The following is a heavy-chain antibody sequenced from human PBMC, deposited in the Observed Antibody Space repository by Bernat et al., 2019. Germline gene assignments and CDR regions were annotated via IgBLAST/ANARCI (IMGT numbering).Heavy chain of an antibody. J-gene: IGHJ4*02. CDR1: GFTLSYSG. V-gene: IGHV3-30*18. Sequence: QVHLVESGGGVVQPGGSLRLSCVASGFTLSYSGMHSVRQAPGKGLEWVAIMSYDGSTQYYADSVKGRFTISRDNSKNTLYLQMNSLRAEDTAVYYCAKDRRIAASLDYWGQGTLVTVAS. CDR3: AKDRRIAASLDY. D-gene: IGHD6-25*01. CDR2: MSYDGSTQ.